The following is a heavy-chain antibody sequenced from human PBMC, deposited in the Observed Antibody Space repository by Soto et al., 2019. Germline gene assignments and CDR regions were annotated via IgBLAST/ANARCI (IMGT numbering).Heavy chain of an antibody. Sequence: PSETLSLTCTVSGGSISSSSYYWGWIRQPPGKGLEWIGSIYYSGSTYYNPSLKSRVTISVDTSKNQFSLKLSSVTAADTAVYYCARSLPYDFWSGYYIREYYYGMDVWGQGTTVTVSS. D-gene: IGHD3-3*01. J-gene: IGHJ6*02. CDR3: ARSLPYDFWSGYYIREYYYGMDV. CDR1: GGSISSSSYY. CDR2: IYYSGST. V-gene: IGHV4-39*07.